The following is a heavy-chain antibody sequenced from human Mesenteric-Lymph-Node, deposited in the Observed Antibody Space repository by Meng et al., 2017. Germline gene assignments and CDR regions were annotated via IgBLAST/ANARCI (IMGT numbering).Heavy chain of an antibody. CDR2: IYHSGST. CDR3: ARDQLAAFDY. Sequence: QVPRQEPCPGLVKPSGAVSLPSAVPGGSSSSSNWWSWVRQPPGKGLEWIGEIYHSGSTNYNPSLKSRVTISVDKSKNQFSLKLSSVTAADTAVYYCARDQLAAFDYWGQGTLVTVSS. J-gene: IGHJ4*02. V-gene: IGHV4-4*02. CDR1: GGSSSSSNW. D-gene: IGHD6-13*01.